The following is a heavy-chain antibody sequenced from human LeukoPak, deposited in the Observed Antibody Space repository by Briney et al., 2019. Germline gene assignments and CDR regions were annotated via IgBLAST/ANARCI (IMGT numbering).Heavy chain of an antibody. CDR2: IYYSGNT. D-gene: IGHD2-8*01. J-gene: IGHJ4*02. CDR1: GGSISSSSYY. Sequence: SSETLSLTCTVSGGSISSSSYYWGWIRQPPGKGLEWIESIYYSGNTYYNPSLKSRVTISVDTSKNQFSLKLNSVTAADTAVYYCARDHACSNGVCSYFDSWGQGTLVTVSS. V-gene: IGHV4-39*07. CDR3: ARDHACSNGVCSYFDS.